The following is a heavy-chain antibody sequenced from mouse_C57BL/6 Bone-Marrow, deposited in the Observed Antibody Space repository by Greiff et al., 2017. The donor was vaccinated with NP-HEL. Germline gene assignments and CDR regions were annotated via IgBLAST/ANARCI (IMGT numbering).Heavy chain of an antibody. Sequence: VQLKESGAELVRPGASVKLSCTASGFNIKDDYMHWVKQRPEQGLEWIGWIDPENGDTEYASKFQGKATITADTSSNTAYLQLSSLTSEDTAVYYCSRNWYFDVWGTGTTVTVSS. J-gene: IGHJ1*03. CDR3: SRNWYFDV. CDR1: GFNIKDDY. V-gene: IGHV14-4*01. CDR2: IDPENGDT.